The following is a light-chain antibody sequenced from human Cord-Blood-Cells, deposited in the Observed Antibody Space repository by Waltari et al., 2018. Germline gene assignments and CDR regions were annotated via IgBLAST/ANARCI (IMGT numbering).Light chain of an antibody. Sequence: QSALTQPASVSGSPGQSLTISCTGTSSDVGGYNYVSWYQQHPGKAPKLMFYDVSKRPSGVSNRCAGSKSGNTASRTISGLQAEDEADYYCSSYTSSSTYVFGTGTKVTVL. CDR1: SSDVGGYNY. J-gene: IGLJ1*01. CDR2: DVS. CDR3: SSYTSSSTYV. V-gene: IGLV2-14*01.